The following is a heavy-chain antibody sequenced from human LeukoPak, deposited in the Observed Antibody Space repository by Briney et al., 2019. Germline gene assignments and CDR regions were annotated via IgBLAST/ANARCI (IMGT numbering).Heavy chain of an antibody. J-gene: IGHJ4*02. CDR1: GFTFGDYG. D-gene: IGHD3-3*01. CDR2: IKSKTYGGTI. CDR3: IRDDFWSGYYPPRDY. V-gene: IGHV3-49*03. Sequence: GGSLRLSCTTSGFTFGDYGMSWIRQAPGKGLEWVSFIKSKTYGGTIEYAASVQGRFTISRDDSKSIAYLQMNSLKTEDTAVYYCIRDDFWSGYYPPRDYWGQGTLVTVSS.